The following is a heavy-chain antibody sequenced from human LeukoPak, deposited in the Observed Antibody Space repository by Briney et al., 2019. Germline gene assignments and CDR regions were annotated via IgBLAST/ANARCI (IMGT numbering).Heavy chain of an antibody. D-gene: IGHD1-26*01. CDR2: ISGSGDIT. CDR3: ARSNIVGDPRGAFDI. J-gene: IGHJ3*02. V-gene: IGHV3-23*01. Sequence: GGSLRLSCAASVFTFSNSAMSWVRQAPGKGLEWVSSISGSGDITNYAGSVKGRFTVSRDNSKDTLYLQMNSLRAEDTAIYYCARSNIVGDPRGAFDIWGQGTMVTVYS. CDR1: VFTFSNSA.